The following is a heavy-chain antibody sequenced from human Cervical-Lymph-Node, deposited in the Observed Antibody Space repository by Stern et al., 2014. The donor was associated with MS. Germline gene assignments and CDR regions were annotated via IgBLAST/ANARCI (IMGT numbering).Heavy chain of an antibody. J-gene: IGHJ4*02. CDR3: ARILNLSYYDGSGLNPDY. Sequence: QVQLVQSGGDLVKPGGSLRLSCAASGLTFSDYYMTWMRQAPGKGLEWLSYISPSGDSTYYADSVKGRFTISRDNAKNSLYLRMSSLRAEDTAVYYCARILNLSYYDGSGLNPDYWGQGTLVTVSS. D-gene: IGHD3-22*01. CDR2: ISPSGDST. CDR1: GLTFSDYY. V-gene: IGHV3-11*01.